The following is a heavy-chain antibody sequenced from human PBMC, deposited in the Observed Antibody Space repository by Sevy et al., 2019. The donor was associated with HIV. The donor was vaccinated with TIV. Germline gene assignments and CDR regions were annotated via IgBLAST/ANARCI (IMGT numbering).Heavy chain of an antibody. D-gene: IGHD6-13*01. V-gene: IGHV3-7*01. CDR1: GFSLNNYW. Sequence: GGSLRLSCAASGFSLNNYWMNWVRQAPGKGLEGVANIKQDGSVKYYVDSVKGRFTISRDNARNLLYLQMNSLRVEDTALYYCVRAIAAAGSFWSQGTLVTVSS. J-gene: IGHJ4*02. CDR3: VRAIAAAGSF. CDR2: IKQDGSVK.